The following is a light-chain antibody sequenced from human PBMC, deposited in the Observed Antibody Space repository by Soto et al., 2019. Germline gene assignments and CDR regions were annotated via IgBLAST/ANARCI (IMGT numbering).Light chain of an antibody. CDR1: QSVSSY. CDR3: QQRTNWRIT. J-gene: IGKJ5*01. CDR2: DAS. V-gene: IGKV3-11*01. Sequence: EIVLTQSPATLSLSPGERATLSCSASQSVSSYLAWYQQKPGQSPRLLIYDASTRATGIPARFSGSGSGTEFTLSISSLQPDDFAVYYCQQRTNWRITFGQGTRVDIK.